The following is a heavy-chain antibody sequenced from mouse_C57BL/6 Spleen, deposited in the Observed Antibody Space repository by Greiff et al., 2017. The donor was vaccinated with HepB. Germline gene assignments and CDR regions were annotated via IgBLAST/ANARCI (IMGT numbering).Heavy chain of an antibody. Sequence: EVMLVESGGGLVKPGGSLKLSCAASGFTFSSYAMSWVRQTPEKRLEWVATISDGGSYTYYPDNVKGRFTISRDNAKNNLYLQMSHLKSEDTAMYYCARSPMVTTYWYFDVWGTGTTVTVSS. CDR1: GFTFSSYA. D-gene: IGHD2-2*01. CDR3: ARSPMVTTYWYFDV. J-gene: IGHJ1*03. V-gene: IGHV5-4*03. CDR2: ISDGGSYT.